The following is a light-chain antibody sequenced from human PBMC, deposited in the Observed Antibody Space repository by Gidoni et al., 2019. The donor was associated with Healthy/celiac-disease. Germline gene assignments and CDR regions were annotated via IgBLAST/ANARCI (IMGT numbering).Light chain of an antibody. J-gene: IGKJ1*01. V-gene: IGKV1-5*03. CDR2: KAS. CDR3: QQYNSYSRT. CDR1: QSISSW. Sequence: DIQMTQSPSTLSASVGDRVTITCRASQSISSWLAWYQQKPGKAPKILIYKASSLESGVPSRFSGSGSGTEFTLTISSLQPDDFATYYCQQYNSYSRTFXQXTKVEIK.